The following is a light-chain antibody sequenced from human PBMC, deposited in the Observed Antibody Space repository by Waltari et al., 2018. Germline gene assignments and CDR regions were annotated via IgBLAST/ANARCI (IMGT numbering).Light chain of an antibody. Sequence: DVVMTQSPLSLPVTLGQAASISCRSSQSFVYRDGNTYLSWFHQRPGQTPRRLIYKVSDRDSGVPDRFSGSGAGTDFTMKISSVGAEDVGIYYCMQGTYWPTFGQWTKVEIK. CDR1: QSFVYRDGNTY. CDR2: KVS. CDR3: MQGTYWPT. V-gene: IGKV2-30*01. J-gene: IGKJ1*01.